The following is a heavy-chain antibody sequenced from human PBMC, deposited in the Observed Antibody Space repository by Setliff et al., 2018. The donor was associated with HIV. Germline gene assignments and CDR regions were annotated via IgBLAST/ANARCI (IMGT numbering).Heavy chain of an antibody. CDR2: VSFDGSNS. J-gene: IGHJ3*02. CDR3: AKFNDYSNYVGAFDI. CDR1: GFTFTTFG. Sequence: GGFLRLSCAASGFTFTTFGMHWVRQAPGKGLEWVAFVSFDGSNSYHADSVEGRFSISRDNSKNTLYLQMNSMRAEDTAVYYCAKFNDYSNYVGAFDIWGQGTMVTVSS. D-gene: IGHD4-4*01. V-gene: IGHV3-30*02.